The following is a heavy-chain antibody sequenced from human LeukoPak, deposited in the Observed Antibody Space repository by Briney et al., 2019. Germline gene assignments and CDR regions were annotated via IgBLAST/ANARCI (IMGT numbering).Heavy chain of an antibody. CDR1: GGSVTTSSYY. J-gene: IGHJ5*02. V-gene: IGHV4-39*01. D-gene: IGHD3-10*01. CDR2: MSHSGSA. Sequence: ETLSLTCTVSGGSVTTSSYYWGWIRQPPGKGLEWIGSMSHSGSAFYNPSLKSRVSISVDTSKNQFSLRVTSVTAADTALYYYARRSLREAYNRFDPWGQGTLVTVSS. CDR3: ARRSLREAYNRFDP.